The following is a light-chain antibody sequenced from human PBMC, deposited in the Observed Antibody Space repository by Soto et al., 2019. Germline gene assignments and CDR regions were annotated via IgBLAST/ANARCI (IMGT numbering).Light chain of an antibody. J-gene: IGKJ1*01. CDR1: QSIRSH. CDR3: HQSYSSWT. Sequence: DIQMTQSPSSLSSSLGYIVTVTFRASQSIRSHLNWYQQKPGKAPILLIYAASSLHSGVPSRFSGSGSGTDFTLTISSLQPEDFGTFYCHQSYSSWTFGQGTKVDIK. CDR2: AAS. V-gene: IGKV1-39*01.